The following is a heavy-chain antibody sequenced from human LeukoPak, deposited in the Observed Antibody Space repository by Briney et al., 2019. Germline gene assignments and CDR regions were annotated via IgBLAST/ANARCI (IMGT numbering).Heavy chain of an antibody. J-gene: IGHJ6*02. CDR1: GGSFSGYY. D-gene: IGHD4-17*01. CDR2: INHSGST. Sequence: SETLSLTCAVYGGSFSGYYWSWIRQPPGKGLEWIGEINHSGSTNYNPSLKSRVTISVDTSKNQFSLKLNSVTAADTAVYYCVRDETTALGVGYYYYYGMDVWGQGTTVTVSS. CDR3: VRDETTALGVGYYYYYGMDV. V-gene: IGHV4-34*01.